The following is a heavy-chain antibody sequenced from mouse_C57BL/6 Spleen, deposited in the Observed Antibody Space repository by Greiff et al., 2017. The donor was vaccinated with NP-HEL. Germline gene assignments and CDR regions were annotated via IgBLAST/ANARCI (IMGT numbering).Heavy chain of an antibody. CDR2: IYPGSGNT. Sequence: VQLQQSGAELVRPGASVKLSCKASGYTFTEYYINWVKQRPGQGLEWIARIYPGSGNTYYNEKFKGKATLTAEKSSSTAYMQLSSLTSEDSAVYFCAREGITTVVATKGYFDVWGTGTTVTVSS. J-gene: IGHJ1*03. V-gene: IGHV1-76*01. CDR3: AREGITTVVATKGYFDV. CDR1: GYTFTEYY. D-gene: IGHD1-1*01.